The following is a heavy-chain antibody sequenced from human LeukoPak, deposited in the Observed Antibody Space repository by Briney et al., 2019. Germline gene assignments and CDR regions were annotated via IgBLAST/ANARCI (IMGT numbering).Heavy chain of an antibody. Sequence: SETLSLTCSVSGGSISSSASYWRWIRQPPGKGLEWIATMYYTGTTYYNPSLKSRVTLSVDTPKNQFSLRLSSVTAADTAVYYCARHSGTTSDEGSHSMDVWGQGTTVTVSS. CDR2: MYYTGTT. CDR3: ARHSGTTSDEGSHSMDV. J-gene: IGHJ6*02. V-gene: IGHV4-39*01. D-gene: IGHD2/OR15-2a*01. CDR1: GGSISSSASY.